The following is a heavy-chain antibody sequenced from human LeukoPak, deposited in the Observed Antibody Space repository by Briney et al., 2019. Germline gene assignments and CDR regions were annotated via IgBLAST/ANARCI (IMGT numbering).Heavy chain of an antibody. CDR1: GGSISSGGYY. V-gene: IGHV4-31*03. D-gene: IGHD2-2*01. Sequence: SETLSLTCTVSGGSISSGGYYWSWIRQHPGKGLEWIGYIYYSGSTYYNPSLKSRVTISVGTSKNQFSLKLSSVTAADTAVYYCARSSTTYMDVWGKGTTVTVSS. CDR3: ARSSTTYMDV. J-gene: IGHJ6*03. CDR2: IYYSGST.